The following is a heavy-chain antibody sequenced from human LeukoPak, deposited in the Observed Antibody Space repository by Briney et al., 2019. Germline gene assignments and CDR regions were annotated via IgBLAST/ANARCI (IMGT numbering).Heavy chain of an antibody. Sequence: GGSLRLSCAAPGFTFSSYDMHWVRQATGKGLEWVSAIGTLGDTSYPDSVKGRFTISRENAKNSLYLEMNNLRAGDTAVYYCARGRNGNYYDSSGYYPYWGQGTLVTVSS. CDR3: ARGRNGNYYDSSGYYPY. V-gene: IGHV3-13*01. J-gene: IGHJ4*02. D-gene: IGHD3-22*01. CDR1: GFTFSSYD. CDR2: IGTLGDT.